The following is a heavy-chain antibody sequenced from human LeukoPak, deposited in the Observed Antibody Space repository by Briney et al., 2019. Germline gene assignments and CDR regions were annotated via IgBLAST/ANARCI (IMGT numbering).Heavy chain of an antibody. J-gene: IGHJ4*02. D-gene: IGHD3-22*01. Sequence: SETLSLTCAVSGYSISNSYYWGWIRQPPGKGLEWIGSIYHTGGTHYNPSLKSRVTISIDTSKNQFSLNLSSVTAADTAVYYCARDAQTYYYDTSGYYFEYWGQGTLVTVSS. CDR1: GYSISNSYY. CDR3: ARDAQTYYYDTSGYYFEY. V-gene: IGHV4-38-2*02. CDR2: IYHTGGT.